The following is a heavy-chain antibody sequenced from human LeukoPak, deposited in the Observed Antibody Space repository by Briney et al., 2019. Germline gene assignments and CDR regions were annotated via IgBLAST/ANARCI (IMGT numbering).Heavy chain of an antibody. CDR3: ARLRGLFGVVIDY. Sequence: SSETLSLTCAVYGGSFSGYYWSWIRQPPGKGLEWIGEINHSGSTNYNPSLKSRVTISVDTSKNQFSLKLSSVTAADTAVYYCARLRGLFGVVIDYWGQGTLVTVSS. V-gene: IGHV4-34*01. CDR2: INHSGST. D-gene: IGHD3-3*01. J-gene: IGHJ4*02. CDR1: GGSFSGYY.